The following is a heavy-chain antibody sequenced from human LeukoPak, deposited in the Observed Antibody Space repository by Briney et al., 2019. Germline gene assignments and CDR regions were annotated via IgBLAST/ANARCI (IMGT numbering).Heavy chain of an antibody. D-gene: IGHD6-6*01. CDR1: GGPISSTNW. V-gene: IGHV4-39*01. J-gene: IGHJ4*02. CDR2: IYYSGST. Sequence: SETLSLTCAVSGGPISSTNWWSWVRQPPGKGLEWIGSIYYSGSTYYNPSLKSRVTISVDTSKNQFSLKLSSVTAADTAVYYCASLYGVYHFDYWGQGTLVTVSS. CDR3: ASLYGVYHFDY.